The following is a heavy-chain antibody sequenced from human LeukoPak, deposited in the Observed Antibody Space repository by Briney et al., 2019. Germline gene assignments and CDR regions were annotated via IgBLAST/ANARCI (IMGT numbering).Heavy chain of an antibody. CDR2: ISSSGSTI. V-gene: IGHV3-48*03. CDR1: GFTFSSYE. J-gene: IGHJ4*02. CDR3: ASPGRRKSSGRNGFDY. Sequence: GGPLRLSCAASGFTFSSYEMNGVRQAPGRGLEWSSYISSSGSTIYYADSVKGRFTISRDNAKNSLYLQMNSLRAEDTAVYYCASPGRRKSSGRNGFDYWGQGTLVTVSS. D-gene: IGHD1-26*01.